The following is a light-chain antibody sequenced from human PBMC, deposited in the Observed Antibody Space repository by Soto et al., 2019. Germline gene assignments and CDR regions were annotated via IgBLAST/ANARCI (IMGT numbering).Light chain of an antibody. J-gene: IGKJ1*01. CDR3: QQRSNWPSGT. CDR1: QSVNSY. V-gene: IGKV3-11*01. CDR2: DAS. Sequence: EIVLTQSPATLSLSPGERATLSCRASQSVNSYLAWFQQKPGQAPRLLIYDASHRATGIPARFSGSGSGTDFTLTISSLEPEDFAVYYCQQRSNWPSGTFGPGTKVEIK.